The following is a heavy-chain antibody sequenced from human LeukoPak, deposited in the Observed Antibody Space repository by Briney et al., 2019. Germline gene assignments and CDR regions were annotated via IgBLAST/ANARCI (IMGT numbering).Heavy chain of an antibody. V-gene: IGHV2-70*04. CDR3: ATATGAYDSSGYYDYFDY. CDR2: IDWDDGK. CDR1: GFSLSTSGMR. J-gene: IGHJ4*02. Sequence: SGPALVKPTQTLTLTCTFSGFSLSTSGMRVSWIRQPPGKALEWLARIDWDDGKFYSTSLKTRLTISKDTSKNQVVLTMTNMDPVDTATYYCATATGAYDSSGYYDYFDYWGQGTLVTVSS. D-gene: IGHD3-22*01.